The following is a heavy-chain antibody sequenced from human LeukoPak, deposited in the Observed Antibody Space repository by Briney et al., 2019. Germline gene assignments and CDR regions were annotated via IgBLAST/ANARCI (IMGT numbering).Heavy chain of an antibody. J-gene: IGHJ3*02. D-gene: IGHD1-26*01. CDR3: ANHSGSYYWYAFDI. Sequence: ASETLSLTCAVYGGSFSGYYWSWIRQPPGKGLEWIGEINHSGSTNYNPSLKSRVTISVDTSKNQFSLKLSSVTAADTAVYYCANHSGSYYWYAFDIWGQGTMVTVSS. V-gene: IGHV4-34*01. CDR2: INHSGST. CDR1: GGSFSGYY.